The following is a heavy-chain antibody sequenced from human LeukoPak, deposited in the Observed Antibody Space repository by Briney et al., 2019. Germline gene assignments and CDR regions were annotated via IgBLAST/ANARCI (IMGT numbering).Heavy chain of an antibody. D-gene: IGHD6-19*01. CDR2: IYPGDSDT. CDR3: ARQMYSSGWYEARDY. Sequence: PGESLKISCKGSGYSFTSYWIGWVRQMPGKGLEWMGIIYPGDSDTRYSPSFQGQVTISADKSISTAYLQWSSLKASDTAMYYCARQMYSSGWYEARDYWGQGTLVTVSS. J-gene: IGHJ4*02. V-gene: IGHV5-51*01. CDR1: GYSFTSYW.